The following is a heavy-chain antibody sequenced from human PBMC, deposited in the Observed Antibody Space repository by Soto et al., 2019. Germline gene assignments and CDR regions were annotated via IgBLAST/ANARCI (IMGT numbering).Heavy chain of an antibody. CDR2: IKRDGTVT. CDR3: ARDLSLPGEFFYDAFDV. D-gene: IGHD2-21*01. V-gene: IGHV3-7*04. CDR1: GFTFSAFW. J-gene: IGHJ3*01. Sequence: EVQLVESGGGLVQPGESLRLSCAASGFTFSAFWMTWLRQAPGKGLEWVAIIKRDGTVTHYGDSVEGRCTLSRDNAQNALFLQLNSLRPEDTAMYFCARDLSLPGEFFYDAFDVWGQGTFVTVSS.